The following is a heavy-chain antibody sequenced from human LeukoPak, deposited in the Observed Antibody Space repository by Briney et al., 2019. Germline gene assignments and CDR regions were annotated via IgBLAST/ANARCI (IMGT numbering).Heavy chain of an antibody. CDR2: VSGHNGDT. CDR1: GYTFTSYG. J-gene: IGHJ1*01. D-gene: IGHD6-25*01. V-gene: IGHV1-18*01. CDR3: ARDRHSGSSSVGYEH. Sequence: ASVKVSCKASGYTFTSYGVTWVRQAPGQGLEWMGWVSGHNGDTDYAQKLQGRVTMTIVTSTSTAYMELRNLISDDTAVYFCARDRHSGSSSVGYEHWGQGTLVTVSS.